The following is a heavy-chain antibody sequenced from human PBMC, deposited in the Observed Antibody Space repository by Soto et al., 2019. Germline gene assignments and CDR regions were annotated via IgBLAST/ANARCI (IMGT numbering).Heavy chain of an antibody. J-gene: IGHJ6*02. CDR2: ISWNSGSI. V-gene: IGHV3-9*01. CDR3: AKVNGGTAAYGMDV. D-gene: IGHD1-1*01. CDR1: GFTFDDYA. Sequence: EVQLVESGGGLVQPGRSLRLSCAASGFTFDDYAMHWVRQAPGKGLEWVSGISWNSGSIGYADSVKGRFTISRDNAKNSLYLQMNSLRAEDTALYYCAKVNGGTAAYGMDVWGQGTTVTVSS.